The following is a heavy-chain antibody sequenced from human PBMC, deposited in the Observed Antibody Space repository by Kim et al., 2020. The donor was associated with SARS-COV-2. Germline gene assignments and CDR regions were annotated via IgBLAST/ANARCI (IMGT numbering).Heavy chain of an antibody. CDR3: ARGLYRTHWYCSGGSCYSHAFDI. Sequence: SETLSLTCAVYGGSFSGYYWSWIRQPPGKGLEWIGEINHSGSTNYNPSLKSRVTISVDTSKNQFSLKLSSVTAADTAVYYCARGLYRTHWYCSGGSCYSHAFDIWGQGTMVTVSS. CDR2: INHSGST. J-gene: IGHJ3*02. V-gene: IGHV4-34*01. CDR1: GGSFSGYY. D-gene: IGHD2-15*01.